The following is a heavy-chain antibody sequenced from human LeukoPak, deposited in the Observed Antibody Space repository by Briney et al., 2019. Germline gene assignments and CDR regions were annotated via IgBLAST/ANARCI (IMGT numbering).Heavy chain of an antibody. Sequence: SETLSLTCTVSGGSISSYYWSWIRQPPGKGLEWIGYIYYSGSTNYNPSLKSRVTISVDTSKNQFSLKLSSVTAADTAVYYCARVIMGQWLVPGQDPYGMDVWGQGTTVTVSS. D-gene: IGHD6-19*01. V-gene: IGHV4-59*01. CDR1: GGSISSYY. J-gene: IGHJ6*02. CDR3: ARVIMGQWLVPGQDPYGMDV. CDR2: IYYSGST.